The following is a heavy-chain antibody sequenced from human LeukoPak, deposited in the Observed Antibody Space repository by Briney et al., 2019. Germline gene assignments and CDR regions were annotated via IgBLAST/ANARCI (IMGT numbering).Heavy chain of an antibody. V-gene: IGHV3-74*01. J-gene: IGHJ4*02. CDR1: GFTFINYW. Sequence: GGSLTLSCTTSGFTFINYWMYWVRQAPGKGLMWVSRIKSDGTGITYTDSVEGRFTISRDNAKNTLYLQMNSLRDEDTAVYYCVRGQTIDYWGQGTLVTVSS. D-gene: IGHD3-3*01. CDR3: VRGQTIDY. CDR2: IKSDGTGI.